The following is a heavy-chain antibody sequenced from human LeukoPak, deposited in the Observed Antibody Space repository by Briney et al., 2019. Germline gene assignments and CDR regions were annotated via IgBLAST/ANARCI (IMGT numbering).Heavy chain of an antibody. Sequence: SETLSLTCSVSGGPISSYYWNWIRQPPGKGLEWIGYFYNSRTSNYNPTLKSRVTISVDTSKNQFSLKLNSVTAADTAVYYCAGVGPATKWGVDYWGQGILVTVSS. CDR3: AGVGPATKWGVDY. D-gene: IGHD2-2*01. CDR1: GGPISSYY. J-gene: IGHJ4*02. V-gene: IGHV4-59*01. CDR2: FYNSRTS.